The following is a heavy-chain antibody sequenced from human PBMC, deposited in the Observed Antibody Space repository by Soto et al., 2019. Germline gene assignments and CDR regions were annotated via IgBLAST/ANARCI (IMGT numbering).Heavy chain of an antibody. D-gene: IGHD4-17*01. CDR2: ISAYNGNT. V-gene: IGHV1-18*01. Sequence: QVQLVQSGAEVKKPGASVKISCKASGYTFTNHVVSWVRQAPGQGLEWMAWISAYNGNTNYAQKLQSRVTLTTDTSTSTAYMELRGVRSADTAVYYCARDEDDYVSYFLHWGQGTLVTVAA. J-gene: IGHJ1*01. CDR1: GYTFTNHV. CDR3: ARDEDDYVSYFLH.